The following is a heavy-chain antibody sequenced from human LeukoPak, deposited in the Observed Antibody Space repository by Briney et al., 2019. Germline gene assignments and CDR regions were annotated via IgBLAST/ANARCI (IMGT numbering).Heavy chain of an antibody. D-gene: IGHD2-2*01. Sequence: GESLKISCKGSGFTFSNYWIGWVRQMPGKGLEWMGVIWPSYSETRYSPSFQGQVTISADKSITTAYLQWSSLKASDTAMYYCAREVGSSSLTFDYWGHGTLVTVPS. CDR3: AREVGSSSLTFDY. J-gene: IGHJ4*01. CDR2: IWPSYSET. CDR1: GFTFSNYW. V-gene: IGHV5-51*01.